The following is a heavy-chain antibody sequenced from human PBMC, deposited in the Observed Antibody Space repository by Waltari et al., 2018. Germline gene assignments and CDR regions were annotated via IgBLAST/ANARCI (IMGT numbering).Heavy chain of an antibody. CDR1: GDTLPELS. V-gene: IGHV1-24*01. Sequence: QVQLVQSGAEVKKPGASVKVSCKVSGDTLPELSMHWVRQAPGKGLEWMGGFDHEDGETIYAQKFQGRVTMTEDTSTDTAYMELSSLRSEDTAVYYCATGTGIVGATTLGDWFDPWGQGTLVTVSS. D-gene: IGHD1-26*01. J-gene: IGHJ5*02. CDR2: FDHEDGET. CDR3: ATGTGIVGATTLGDWFDP.